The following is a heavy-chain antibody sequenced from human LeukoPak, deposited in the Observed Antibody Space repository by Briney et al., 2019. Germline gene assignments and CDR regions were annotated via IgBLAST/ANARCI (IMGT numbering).Heavy chain of an antibody. V-gene: IGHV1-69*13. J-gene: IGHJ4*02. CDR3: NYYYGSGSYFQYYFDY. CDR2: IIPIFGTA. Sequence: WASVNVSCTASGGTFSSYAISWVRQAPGQGLEWMGGIIPIFGTANYAQKFQGRVTITADESTSTAYMELSSLRSEDTAVYYCNYYYGSGSYFQYYFDYWGQGTLVTVSS. CDR1: GGTFSSYA. D-gene: IGHD3-10*01.